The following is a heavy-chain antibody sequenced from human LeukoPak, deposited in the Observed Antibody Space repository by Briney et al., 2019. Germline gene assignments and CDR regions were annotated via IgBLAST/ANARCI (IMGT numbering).Heavy chain of an antibody. V-gene: IGHV4-39*07. J-gene: IGHJ4*02. Sequence: PSETLSLTCTVSGGSISSSSYYWSWIRQPPGKGLEWIGEINHSGSTNYNPSLKSRVTISVDTSKNQFSLKLSSVTAADTAVYYCASGPVTMVRGVITDYWGQGTLVTVSS. CDR3: ASGPVTMVRGVITDY. CDR1: GGSISSSSYY. D-gene: IGHD3-10*01. CDR2: INHSGST.